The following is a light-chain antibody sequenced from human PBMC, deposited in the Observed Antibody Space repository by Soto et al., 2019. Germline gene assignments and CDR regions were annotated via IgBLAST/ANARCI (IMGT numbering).Light chain of an antibody. V-gene: IGLV2-14*03. J-gene: IGLJ1*01. CDR3: SSFTSSSSYV. CDR1: SSDVGAYNY. Sequence: QSALTQPASVSGSPGQSIAISCTGTSSDVGAYNYVSWYQQHPGRAPQLIIYHVSNRPSGVSNRFSGPKSDNTASLTISGLQAEDEADYYCSSFTSSSSYVFGPGTRSPS. CDR2: HVS.